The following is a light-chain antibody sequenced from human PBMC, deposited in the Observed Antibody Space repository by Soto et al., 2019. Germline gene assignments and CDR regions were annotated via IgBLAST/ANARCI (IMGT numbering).Light chain of an antibody. J-gene: IGKJ2*01. CDR3: QQSYSTPRT. V-gene: IGKV1-39*01. CDR2: GAS. CDR1: QTISSN. Sequence: DIQMTQSPSSLSASVGDRVTITCRPSQTISSNLNWYQQKPGKPPKLLIYGASSLRRGVPSRFSGSGSGTDFTLTISSLQPEDFATYYCQQSYSTPRTFGQGTKLEIK.